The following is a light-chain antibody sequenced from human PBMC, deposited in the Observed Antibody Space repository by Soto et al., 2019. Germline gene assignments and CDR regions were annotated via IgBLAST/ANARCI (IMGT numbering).Light chain of an antibody. CDR3: CSYAGRFTLL. CDR1: SSDVGSYNL. V-gene: IGLV2-23*01. CDR2: EAS. Sequence: QSALTQPASVSGSPGQSITISCTGTSSDVGSYNLVSWYQHHPGKAPKLMIYEASERPSGVSNRFSGSKSGNTASLTISGLQPEDEADYYCCSYAGRFTLLFGGGTQLTVL. J-gene: IGLJ2*01.